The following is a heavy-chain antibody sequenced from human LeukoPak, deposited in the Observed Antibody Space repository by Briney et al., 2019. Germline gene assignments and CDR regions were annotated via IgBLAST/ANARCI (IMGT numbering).Heavy chain of an antibody. Sequence: GGSLRLSCAASGFTFSSYAMSWVRQAPGKGLEWVSALDGRRTYYGDSVKGRFTISRDNSKNTLYLQMNSLRAEDTAVYYCVREVKGCSVADLWGRGTLVTVSS. V-gene: IGHV3-23*01. CDR2: LDGRRT. CDR3: VREVKGCSVADL. D-gene: IGHD5/OR15-5a*01. J-gene: IGHJ2*01. CDR1: GFTFSSYA.